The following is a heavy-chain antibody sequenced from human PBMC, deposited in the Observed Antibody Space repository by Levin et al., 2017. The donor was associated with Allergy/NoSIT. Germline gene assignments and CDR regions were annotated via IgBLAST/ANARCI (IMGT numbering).Heavy chain of an antibody. D-gene: IGHD5-24*01. V-gene: IGHV3-48*02. Sequence: LSLPCAASGFTFRDYTMNWVRQPPGRGLEFISYISSTSTAIYYADSVKGRFTISRDKNSLYLQMNGLRDEDTAVYYCARNYMYAFDYWGQGILVTISS. CDR1: GFTFRDYT. CDR2: ISSTSTAI. CDR3: ARNYMYAFDY. J-gene: IGHJ4*02.